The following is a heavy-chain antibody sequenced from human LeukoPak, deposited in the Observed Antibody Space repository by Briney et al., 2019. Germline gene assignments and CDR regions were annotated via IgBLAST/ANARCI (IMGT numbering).Heavy chain of an antibody. J-gene: IGHJ4*02. Sequence: SETLSLTCTVSGGSISSSSYYWGWIRQPPGKGLEWIGSIYYSGSTYYNPSLKSRVTMSVDTSKNQFSLKLSSVTAADTAVYYCARRAYGSGTGFDYWGQGTLVTVSS. CDR2: IYYSGST. V-gene: IGHV4-39*01. D-gene: IGHD3-10*01. CDR1: GGSISSSSYY. CDR3: ARRAYGSGTGFDY.